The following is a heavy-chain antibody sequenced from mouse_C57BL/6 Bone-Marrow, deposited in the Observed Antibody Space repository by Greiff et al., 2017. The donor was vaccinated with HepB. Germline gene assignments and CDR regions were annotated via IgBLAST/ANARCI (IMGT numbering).Heavy chain of an antibody. Sequence: EVQLQQSGTVLARPGASVKMSCKTSGYTFTSYWMHWVKQRPGQGLEWIGAIYPGNSDTSYNQKFKGKAKLTAVTSDSTAYMESSSLKNEESAVYYCTSPLRSWFAYWGQGTLVTVSA. V-gene: IGHV1-5*01. CDR2: IYPGNSDT. CDR1: GYTFTSYW. CDR3: TSPLRSWFAY. J-gene: IGHJ3*01. D-gene: IGHD1-1*01.